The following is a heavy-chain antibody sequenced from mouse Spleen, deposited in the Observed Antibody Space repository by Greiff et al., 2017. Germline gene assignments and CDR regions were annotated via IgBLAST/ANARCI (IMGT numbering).Heavy chain of an antibody. CDR1: GFTFSDFY. Sequence: EVKLMESGGGLVQSGRSLRLSCATSGFTFSDFYMEWVRQAPGKGLEWIAASRNKANDYTTEYSASVKGRFIVSRDTSQSILYLQMNALRAEDTAIYYCAREDFDVWGAGTTVTVSS. CDR2: SRNKANDYTT. J-gene: IGHJ1*01. V-gene: IGHV7-1*01. CDR3: AREDFDV.